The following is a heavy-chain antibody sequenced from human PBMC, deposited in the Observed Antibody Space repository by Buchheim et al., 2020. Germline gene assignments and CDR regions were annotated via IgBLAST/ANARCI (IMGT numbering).Heavy chain of an antibody. CDR1: GGSISSGSYY. Sequence: QVQLQESGPGLVKPSQTLSLTCTVSGGSISSGSYYWRWIRQPAGKGLEWIGRIYTSGSTNYNPSLKSRVTISVDTSKNQFSLKLSSVTAADTAVYYCASNGGGYYDSSPEDAFDIWGQGT. CDR2: IYTSGST. V-gene: IGHV4-61*02. J-gene: IGHJ3*02. D-gene: IGHD3-22*01. CDR3: ASNGGGYYDSSPEDAFDI.